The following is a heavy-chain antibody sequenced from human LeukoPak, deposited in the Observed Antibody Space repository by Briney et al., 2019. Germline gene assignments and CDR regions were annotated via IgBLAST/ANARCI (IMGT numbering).Heavy chain of an antibody. D-gene: IGHD3-16*02. CDR1: GFTFSSYA. CDR2: ISYDGSNK. Sequence: GGSLRLSCAASGFTFSSYAMHWVRQAPGKGLEWVAVISYDGSNKYYADSVKGRFTISRDNSKNTLYLQMNSLRAEDTALYYCAKDQSLGELSALDYWGQGTLVTVSS. V-gene: IGHV3-30-3*01. J-gene: IGHJ4*02. CDR3: AKDQSLGELSALDY.